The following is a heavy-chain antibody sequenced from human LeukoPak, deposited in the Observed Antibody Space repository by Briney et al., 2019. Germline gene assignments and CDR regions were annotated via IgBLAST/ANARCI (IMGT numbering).Heavy chain of an antibody. Sequence: PGGSLRLSCAASGFTFSDYYMSWIRQAPGKGLEWVSYISSSGSTIYCADSVKGRFTISRDNAKNSLYLQMNSLRAEDTAVYYCARVRGASSPEYFQHWGQGTLVTVSS. CDR3: ARVRGASSPEYFQH. D-gene: IGHD6-13*01. V-gene: IGHV3-11*01. CDR2: ISSSGSTI. J-gene: IGHJ1*01. CDR1: GFTFSDYY.